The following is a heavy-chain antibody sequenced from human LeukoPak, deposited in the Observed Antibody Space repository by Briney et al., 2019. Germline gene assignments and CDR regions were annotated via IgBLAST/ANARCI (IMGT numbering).Heavy chain of an antibody. CDR3: ARRVPRTHDYGDYGANDY. Sequence: ASVKVSCKASGYTFTRYYMHWVRQAPGQGLEWMGWMNPNSGNTGYAQKFQGRVTITRNTSISTAYMELSSLRSEDTAVYYCARRVPRTHDYGDYGANDYWGQGTLVTVSS. D-gene: IGHD4-17*01. CDR1: GYTFTRYY. CDR2: MNPNSGNT. V-gene: IGHV1-8*03. J-gene: IGHJ4*02.